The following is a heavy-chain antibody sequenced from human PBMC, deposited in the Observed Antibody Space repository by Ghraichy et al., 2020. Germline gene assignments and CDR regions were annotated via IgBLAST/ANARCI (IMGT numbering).Heavy chain of an antibody. CDR2: IKKDGSEK. CDR3: ARDLGGGWYFDY. J-gene: IGHJ4*02. Sequence: VANIKKDGSEKYYVDSVKGRFTISSDNAKNSLYLQMNSLRAEDTAVYYCARDLGGGWYFDYWGQGAL. V-gene: IGHV3-7*01. D-gene: IGHD6-19*01.